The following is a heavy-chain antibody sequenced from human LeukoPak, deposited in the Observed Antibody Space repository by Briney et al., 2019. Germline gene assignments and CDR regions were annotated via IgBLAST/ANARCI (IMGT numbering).Heavy chain of an antibody. V-gene: IGHV4-59*08. D-gene: IGHD4-23*01. CDR2: IYYSGST. CDR3: ARPISTVVRRNAFDI. CDR1: GGSISSYY. Sequence: SETLSLTCTVSGGSISSYYWSWIRQPPGKGLEWIGYIYYSGSTNYNPSLKSRVTISVDTSKNQFSLKLSSVTAADTAVYYCARPISTVVRRNAFDIWGQGTMVTVSS. J-gene: IGHJ3*02.